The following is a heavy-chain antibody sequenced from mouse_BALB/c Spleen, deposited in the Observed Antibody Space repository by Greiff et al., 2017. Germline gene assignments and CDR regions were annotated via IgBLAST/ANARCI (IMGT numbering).Heavy chain of an antibody. V-gene: IGHV1-87*01. J-gene: IGHJ4*01. CDR3: AREGGYYAFYAMDY. Sequence: QVQLQQSGAELARPGDSVKLSCKASGYTFTSYWMQWVKQRPGQGLEWIGAIYPGDGDTRYTQKFKGKATLTADKSSSTAYMQLSSLASEDSAVYYCAREGGYYAFYAMDYWGQGTSVTVSS. CDR1: GYTFTSYW. D-gene: IGHD1-1*01. CDR2: IYPGDGDT.